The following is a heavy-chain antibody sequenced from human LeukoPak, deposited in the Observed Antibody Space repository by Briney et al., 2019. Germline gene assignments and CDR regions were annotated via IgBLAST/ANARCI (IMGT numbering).Heavy chain of an antibody. CDR3: AKIMSAY. D-gene: IGHD2-8*01. J-gene: IGHJ4*02. Sequence: PGGSLRLSCAASGFTFSSYAMSWVRQAPGKGLEWVSTINDSGDDTYYAGSVKGRVTISRDNSKNTLYLQMNNLRVEDTAIYYCAKIMSAYWGQGTLVTVSS. CDR2: INDSGDDT. CDR1: GFTFSSYA. V-gene: IGHV3-23*01.